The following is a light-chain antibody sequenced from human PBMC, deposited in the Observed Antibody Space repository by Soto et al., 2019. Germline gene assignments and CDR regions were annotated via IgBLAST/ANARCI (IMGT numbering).Light chain of an antibody. CDR1: QSISSW. CDR2: KAS. Sequence: DIQMTQSPSTLSASVGDRVTITCRASQSISSWLAWYQQKPGKAPKLLIYKASSLESGVPSRFSGSGSGTAFTLTISSLQPDDFATYYCQQYNFFGQGTKLEI. CDR3: QQYNF. J-gene: IGKJ2*01. V-gene: IGKV1-5*03.